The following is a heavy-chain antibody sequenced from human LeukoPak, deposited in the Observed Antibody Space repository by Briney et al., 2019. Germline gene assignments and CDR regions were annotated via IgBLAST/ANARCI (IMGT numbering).Heavy chain of an antibody. Sequence: GGSMRLSCAASGFTLSSYWMSWVRQAPGKGLEWVANIKQDGSEKYYVDSVKGRFTISRDNAKNSLYLQMNSLRAEDTAVYYCARDQAASQVYYSDYWGQGTLVTVSS. CDR3: ARDQAASQVYYSDY. CDR2: IKQDGSEK. V-gene: IGHV3-7*01. J-gene: IGHJ4*02. D-gene: IGHD2-15*01. CDR1: GFTLSSYW.